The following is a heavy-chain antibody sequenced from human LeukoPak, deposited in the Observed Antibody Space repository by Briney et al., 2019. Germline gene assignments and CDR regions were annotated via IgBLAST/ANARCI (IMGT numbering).Heavy chain of an antibody. J-gene: IGHJ4*02. CDR1: GFTFSAYD. D-gene: IGHD3-22*01. CDR2: MGKTAGDT. V-gene: IGHV3-13*04. Sequence: PGGSLRLSCAASGFTFSAYDMHWVRQATGKGLEWVSGMGKTAGDTYYSGSVQGRFTISRENAENSVYLEMNSLRAGDTAVYSCASHYDTSGYHYFDFWGQGTLVTVSS. CDR3: ASHYDTSGYHYFDF.